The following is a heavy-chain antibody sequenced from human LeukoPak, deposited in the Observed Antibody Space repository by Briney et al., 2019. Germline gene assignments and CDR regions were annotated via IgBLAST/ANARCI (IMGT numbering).Heavy chain of an antibody. CDR2: ISWSGTTT. J-gene: IGHJ6*02. Sequence: PGGSLRLSCAASGFTFDDYAMHWVRQAPGKGLEWVSGISWSGTTTGYADSVKGRFPISRDSAKNSLYLQMDSLRVEDTALYYCAKDESTGGFAPGYFYGMGVWGQGTTVTVTS. V-gene: IGHV3-9*01. D-gene: IGHD3-16*01. CDR3: AKDESTGGFAPGYFYGMGV. CDR1: GFTFDDYA.